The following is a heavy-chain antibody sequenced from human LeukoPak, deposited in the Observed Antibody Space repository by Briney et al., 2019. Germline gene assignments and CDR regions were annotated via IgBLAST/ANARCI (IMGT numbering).Heavy chain of an antibody. Sequence: GASVNVSCKASGGTFSNYAISWVRQAPGQGLEWMGGIITNYGTTNYAQKYQGRVTITADESTTTVYMELSSLRSEDTAVYYCARPRTYYDFWRGYPPSDYWGQGTLVTVSS. D-gene: IGHD3-3*01. J-gene: IGHJ4*02. CDR2: IITNYGTT. CDR3: ARPRTYYDFWRGYPPSDY. V-gene: IGHV1-69*13. CDR1: GGTFSNYA.